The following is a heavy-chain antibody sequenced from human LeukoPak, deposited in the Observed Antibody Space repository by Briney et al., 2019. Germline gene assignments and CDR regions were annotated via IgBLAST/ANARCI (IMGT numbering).Heavy chain of an antibody. J-gene: IGHJ4*02. CDR2: IIPLFGTA. CDR1: GGTFSSYA. CDR3: ARGWLAETTVVTPYNY. D-gene: IGHD4-23*01. V-gene: IGHV1-69*01. Sequence: SVKVSCKASGGTFSSYAINWVRQAPGQGLEWMGGIIPLFGTANYAQKFQGRVTITAVESMSTAYMELSSLRSEDTAVYYCARGWLAETTVVTPYNYWGQGTLVTVSS.